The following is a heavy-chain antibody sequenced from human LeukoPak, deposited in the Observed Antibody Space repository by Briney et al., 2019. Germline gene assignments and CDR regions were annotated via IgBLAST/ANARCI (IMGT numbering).Heavy chain of an antibody. Sequence: PGGSLRLSCAASGFTFDDYAMHWVRQAPGKGLEWVSGISWNSGSIGYADSVKGRFTISRDNAKNSLYLQMNSLRAEDTALYYCAKVSAFWQLENYFDYWGQGTLVTVSS. D-gene: IGHD6-6*01. V-gene: IGHV3-9*01. CDR2: ISWNSGSI. CDR3: AKVSAFWQLENYFDY. J-gene: IGHJ4*02. CDR1: GFTFDDYA.